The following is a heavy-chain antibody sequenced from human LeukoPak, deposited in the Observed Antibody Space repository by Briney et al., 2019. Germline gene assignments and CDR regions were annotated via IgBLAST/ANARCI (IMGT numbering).Heavy chain of an antibody. CDR2: ISFDGSIK. J-gene: IGHJ4*02. D-gene: IGHD4/OR15-4a*01. CDR1: GFTFSSYA. Sequence: GMSLRLSCAASGFTFSSYAMHWARQAPGKGLEWVAIISFDGSIKYQADSVKGRFTISRDDSKNTLYLQMNSLRAEDTAVYYCARDRSANSRVYYFDYWGQGTLVTVSS. CDR3: ARDRSANSRVYYFDY. V-gene: IGHV3-30-3*01.